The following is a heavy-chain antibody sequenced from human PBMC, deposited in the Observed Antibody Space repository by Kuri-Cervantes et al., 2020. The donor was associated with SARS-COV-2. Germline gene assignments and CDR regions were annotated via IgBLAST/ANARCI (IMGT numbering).Heavy chain of an antibody. Sequence: GGSLRLSCSASGFIFSDYYMTWIRRPPGKGLEWVSYISGSGSAINYTDSVKGRFTISRDNAKNSVFLQMNSLRAEDTAVYYCAHWGTAALYYYYNMAVWGKGTTVTVSS. CDR3: AHWGTAALYYYYNMAV. CDR1: GFIFSDYY. V-gene: IGHV3-11*04. CDR2: ISGSGSAI. J-gene: IGHJ6*03. D-gene: IGHD7-27*01.